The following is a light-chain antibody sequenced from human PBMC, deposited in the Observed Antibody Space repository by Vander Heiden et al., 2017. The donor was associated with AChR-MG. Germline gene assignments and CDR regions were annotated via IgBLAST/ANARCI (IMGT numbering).Light chain of an antibody. V-gene: IGLV1-40*01. Sequence: QSVLTQPPSVSGAPGQRVTIPCTGSRSNIGAGYDVHWYRQLPGTAPTLIISGNNNRPSGVPDRFSGSKSGTSASLAITGLQVEDEADYYCQSYDNSVRAVLFGGGTKLAVL. J-gene: IGLJ2*01. CDR2: GNN. CDR3: QSYDNSVRAVL. CDR1: RSNIGAGYD.